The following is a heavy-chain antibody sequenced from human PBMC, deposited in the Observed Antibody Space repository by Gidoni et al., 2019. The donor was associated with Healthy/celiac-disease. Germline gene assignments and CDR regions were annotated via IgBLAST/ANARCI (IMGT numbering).Heavy chain of an antibody. J-gene: IGHJ4*02. Sequence: QVQLQQWGAGLLTTSETLSIACAVYGGSFSVYYWSWIRQPPGKGLEWIGEINHSGSTNSNPSLKSRVTISVDTSKNQFSLKLSSVTAAYTAVYYCARGAQQQPFDDWGQGTLVTVSS. V-gene: IGHV4-34*01. CDR2: INHSGST. CDR1: GGSFSVYY. D-gene: IGHD6-13*01. CDR3: ARGAQQQPFDD.